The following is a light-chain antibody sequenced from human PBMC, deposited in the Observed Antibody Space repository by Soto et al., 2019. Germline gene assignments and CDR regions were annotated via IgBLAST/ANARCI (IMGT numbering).Light chain of an antibody. CDR3: QQYFTTREYT. Sequence: DIQMTQSPSTLSASVGDRVTITCRASQTISTWLAWYQQKPGKAPALLIHDASSLQSGVPSRFSGSGSGTEFTLTISSLQAEDVAVYYCQQYFTTREYTFGQGTKLELK. J-gene: IGKJ2*01. V-gene: IGKV1-5*01. CDR1: QTISTW. CDR2: DAS.